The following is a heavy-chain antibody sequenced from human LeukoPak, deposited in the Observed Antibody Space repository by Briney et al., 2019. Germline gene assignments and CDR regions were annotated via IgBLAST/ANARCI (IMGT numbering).Heavy chain of an antibody. CDR3: ARANGIAVAGYYFDY. Sequence: PSETLSLTCAVYGGSFSGYYWSWVRQPPGKGLEWIGEINHSVSTNYNPSLKSRVTISGDTSKNQFSLKLSSVTAADTAVYYCARANGIAVAGYYFDYWGQGTLVTVSS. CDR1: GGSFSGYY. V-gene: IGHV4-34*01. CDR2: INHSVST. D-gene: IGHD6-19*01. J-gene: IGHJ4*02.